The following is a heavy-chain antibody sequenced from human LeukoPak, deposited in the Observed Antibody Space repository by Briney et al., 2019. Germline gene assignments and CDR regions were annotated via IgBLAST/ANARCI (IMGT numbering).Heavy chain of an antibody. CDR3: ARDPLDV. Sequence: AGGSLRLSCAASGFTFSSYSMNWVRQAPGKGLEWVSSISSSSSYIYYADSVKGRFTISRDNAKDSLYLQMNSLRADDSAVYYCARDPLDVWGQGTLVTVSS. J-gene: IGHJ4*02. CDR1: GFTFSSYS. V-gene: IGHV3-21*01. D-gene: IGHD3-16*01. CDR2: ISSSSSYI.